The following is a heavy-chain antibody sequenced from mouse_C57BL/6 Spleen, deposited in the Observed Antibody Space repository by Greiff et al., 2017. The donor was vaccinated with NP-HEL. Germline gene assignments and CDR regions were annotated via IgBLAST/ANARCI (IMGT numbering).Heavy chain of an antibody. V-gene: IGHV1-59*01. CDR1: GYTFTSYW. D-gene: IGHD1-1*01. Sequence: QVQLKQPGAELVRPGTSVKLSCKASGYTFTSYWMHWVKQRPGQGLEWIGVIDPSDSYTNYNQKFKGKATLTVDTSSSTAYMQLSSLTSEDSAVYYCAREGITTGGYFDVWGTGTTVTVSS. CDR3: AREGITTGGYFDV. J-gene: IGHJ1*03. CDR2: IDPSDSYT.